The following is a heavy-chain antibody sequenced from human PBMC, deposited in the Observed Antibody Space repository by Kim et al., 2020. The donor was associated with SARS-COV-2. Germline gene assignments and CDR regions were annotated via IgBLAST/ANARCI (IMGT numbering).Heavy chain of an antibody. CDR3: ARDNIPDGGSGDYYYYYGMDV. D-gene: IGHD3-10*01. J-gene: IGHJ6*02. V-gene: IGHV3-48*02. CDR2: ISSSSSTI. CDR1: GFTFSSYS. Sequence: GGSLRLSCAASGFTFSSYSMNWVRQAPWKGLEWVSYISSSSSTIYYADSVKGRFTISRDNAKNSLYLQMNSLRDEDTAVYYCARDNIPDGGSGDYYYYYGMDVWGQGTTVTVSS.